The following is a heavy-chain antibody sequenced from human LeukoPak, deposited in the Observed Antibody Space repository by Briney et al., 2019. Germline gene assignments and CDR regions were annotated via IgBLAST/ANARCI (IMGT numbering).Heavy chain of an antibody. Sequence: GGSLRLSCAASGFTVSINSMSWVRQAPGKGLEWVSFIYSGGNTHYSDSVKGRFTISRDNSKNTLYLQMNSLRAEDTAVYFCAKDRLGGPYFFHYWGQGTLVTVSS. CDR1: GFTVSINS. CDR3: AKDRLGGPYFFHY. J-gene: IGHJ4*02. CDR2: IYSGGNT. V-gene: IGHV3-53*01. D-gene: IGHD3-16*01.